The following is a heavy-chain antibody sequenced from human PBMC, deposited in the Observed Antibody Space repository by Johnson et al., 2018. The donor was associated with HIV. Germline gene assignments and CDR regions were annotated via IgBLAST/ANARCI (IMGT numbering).Heavy chain of an antibody. V-gene: IGHV3-30-3*01. J-gene: IGHJ3*02. D-gene: IGHD3-3*01. CDR2: ISYDGSNK. Sequence: VQLVESGGGVVQPGRSLRLSCAASGFTLSSYAMHWVRQAPGKGLEWVALISYDGSNKYYADSVKGRFPISRDNSKNTLHLHMNSLRPEDTAVYFCARLSDFGVVTMGAFDIWGQGTMVIVSS. CDR3: ARLSDFGVVTMGAFDI. CDR1: GFTLSSYA.